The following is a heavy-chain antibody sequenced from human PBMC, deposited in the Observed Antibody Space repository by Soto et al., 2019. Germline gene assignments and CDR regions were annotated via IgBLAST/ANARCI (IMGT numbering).Heavy chain of an antibody. Sequence: ASVKVSCKASGGTFSSYAISWVRQAPGQGLEWMGGIIPIFGTANYAQKFQGRVTITADESTSTAYMELSSLRSEDTAVYYCARDGRYSSGGIDYWGQGTLVTVSS. V-gene: IGHV1-69*13. CDR1: GGTFSSYA. CDR3: ARDGRYSSGGIDY. CDR2: IIPIFGTA. D-gene: IGHD6-19*01. J-gene: IGHJ4*02.